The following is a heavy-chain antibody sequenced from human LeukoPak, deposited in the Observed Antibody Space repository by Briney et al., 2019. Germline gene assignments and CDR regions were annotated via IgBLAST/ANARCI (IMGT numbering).Heavy chain of an antibody. Sequence: PGGSLRLSCAASGFTFSNAWMSWVRQAPGKGLEWVGRIKSKTDGGTTDYAAPVKGKFTISRDDSKNTLYLQMNSLKTEDTAVYYCTTAFWRGRPNWFDPWGQGTLVTVSS. CDR2: IKSKTDGGTT. CDR1: GFTFSNAW. CDR3: TTAFWRGRPNWFDP. J-gene: IGHJ5*02. V-gene: IGHV3-15*01. D-gene: IGHD3-3*01.